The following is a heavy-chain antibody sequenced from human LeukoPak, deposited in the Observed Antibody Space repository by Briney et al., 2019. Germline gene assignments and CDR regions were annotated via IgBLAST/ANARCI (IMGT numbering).Heavy chain of an antibody. CDR1: GGSISSGGYS. CDR2: IYHSGST. CDR3: ARGVTPVYFDY. Sequence: PSETLSLTCAVSGGSISSGGYSWSWIRQPPGKGLEWIVYIYHSGSTYYNPSLKSRVTISVDRSKNQFSLKLSSVTAADTAVYYCARGVTPVYFDYWGQGTLVTVSS. J-gene: IGHJ4*02. D-gene: IGHD5-18*01. V-gene: IGHV4-30-2*01.